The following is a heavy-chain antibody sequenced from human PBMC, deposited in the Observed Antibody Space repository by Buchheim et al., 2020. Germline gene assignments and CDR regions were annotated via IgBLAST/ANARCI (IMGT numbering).Heavy chain of an antibody. D-gene: IGHD4-17*01. Sequence: QVQLVESGGGVVQPGRSLRLSCAASGFTFSSYAMHWVRQAPGKGLEWVAVISYDGSNKYYADSVKGRFTISRDNSKNKLYLQMNSLRAEDTAVYYCARVLGYGDTPYYYYYGMDVWGQGTT. CDR3: ARVLGYGDTPYYYYYGMDV. V-gene: IGHV3-30-3*01. CDR1: GFTFSSYA. J-gene: IGHJ6*02. CDR2: ISYDGSNK.